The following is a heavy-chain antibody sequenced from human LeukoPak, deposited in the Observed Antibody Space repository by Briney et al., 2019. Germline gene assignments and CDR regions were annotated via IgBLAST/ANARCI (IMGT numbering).Heavy chain of an antibody. CDR3: ARSQDGYNLMLFDY. J-gene: IGHJ4*02. CDR1: GFTFSSYW. D-gene: IGHD5-24*01. CDR2: INSDGSST. Sequence: GGSLRLSCAASGFTFSSYWMHWVRQAPGKGLVWVSRINSDGSSTSYADSVKGRFTISRDNAKNTLYLQMNSLRAEDTAVYYCARSQDGYNLMLFDYWGQGTLVTVAS. V-gene: IGHV3-74*01.